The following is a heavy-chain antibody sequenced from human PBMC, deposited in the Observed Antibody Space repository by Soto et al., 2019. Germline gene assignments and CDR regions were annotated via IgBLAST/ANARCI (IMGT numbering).Heavy chain of an antibody. J-gene: IGHJ6*02. D-gene: IGHD3-10*01. CDR2: IIPIFGTA. V-gene: IGHV1-69*13. CDR3: ARDTYYYGSGPGADSV. Sequence: GASVKVSCKASGYTFTSYGISWVRQAPGQGLEWMGGIIPIFGTANYAQKFQGRVTITADESTSTAYMELSSLRSEDTAVYYCARDTYYYGSGPGADSVWGQGTTVTVSS. CDR1: GYTFTSYG.